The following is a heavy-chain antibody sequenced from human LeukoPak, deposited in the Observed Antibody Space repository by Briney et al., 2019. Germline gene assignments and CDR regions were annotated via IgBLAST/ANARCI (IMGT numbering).Heavy chain of an antibody. D-gene: IGHD2-2*01. CDR2: IYTSGST. J-gene: IGHJ5*02. CDR3: ARDPNSKVVPAARLTLNWFDP. V-gene: IGHV4-61*02. Sequence: SETLSLTCTVSGGSISSGSYYWSWIRQPAGKGLEWIGRIYTSGSTNYNPSLKSRVTISVDTSKNQFSLKLSSVTAADTAVYYCARDPNSKVVPAARLTLNWFDPWGQGTLVTVSS. CDR1: GGSISSGSYY.